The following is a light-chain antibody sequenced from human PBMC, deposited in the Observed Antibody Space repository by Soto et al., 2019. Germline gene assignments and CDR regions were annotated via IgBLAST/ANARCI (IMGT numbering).Light chain of an antibody. V-gene: IGLV2-14*03. CDR2: DVS. J-gene: IGLJ3*02. CDR1: SRDVGGYNY. Sequence: SALTQPASVSGSPGQSITLSCTGTSRDVGGYNYVSWYQQHPGKAPKLMIYDVSYRPSGVSNRFSGSKSGNTASLTISGLQAEDEADYYCSSYTTTSTLGVFGGGTKLTVL. CDR3: SSYTTTSTLGV.